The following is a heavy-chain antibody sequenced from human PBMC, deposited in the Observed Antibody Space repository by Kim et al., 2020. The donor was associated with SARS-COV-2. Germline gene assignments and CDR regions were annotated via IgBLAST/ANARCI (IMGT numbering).Heavy chain of an antibody. Sequence: GGSLRLSCAASGFTFSSYGMHWVRQAPGKGLEWVAVISYDGSNKYYADSVKGRFTISRDNSKNTLYLQMNSLRAEDTAVYYCAKDRYYCSGGSCYLRGDEFDGMDVWGQGTTVTVSS. J-gene: IGHJ6*02. CDR2: ISYDGSNK. CDR3: AKDRYYCSGGSCYLRGDEFDGMDV. V-gene: IGHV3-30*18. CDR1: GFTFSSYG. D-gene: IGHD2-15*01.